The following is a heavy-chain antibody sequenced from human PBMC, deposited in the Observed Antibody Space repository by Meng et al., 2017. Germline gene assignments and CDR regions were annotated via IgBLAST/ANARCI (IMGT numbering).Heavy chain of an antibody. CDR2: ISWNSGSI. J-gene: IGHJ4*02. CDR3: AKDINVRYYDSSGYYTSPFDY. D-gene: IGHD3-22*01. Sequence: SLKISCAASGFTFDDYAMHWVRQAPGKGLEWVSGISWNSGSIGYADSVKGRFTISRDNAKNSLYLQMNSLRAEDTALYYCAKDINVRYYDSSGYYTSPFDYWGQGTRVTGSS. CDR1: GFTFDDYA. V-gene: IGHV3-9*01.